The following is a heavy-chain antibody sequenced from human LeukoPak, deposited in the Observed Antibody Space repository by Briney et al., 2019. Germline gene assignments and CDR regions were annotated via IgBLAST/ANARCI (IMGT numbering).Heavy chain of an antibody. CDR3: AKRSGYDFWSGFDP. CDR2: ISGSGGST. Sequence: GGSLRLYCAASGFTFSSYAMRWVRQAPGKGLEWVSGISGSGGSTSYADSVKGRFTVSRDNSKNTLYLQMSSLRAEDTALYYCAKRSGYDFWSGFDPWGQGTLVIVSS. D-gene: IGHD3-3*01. J-gene: IGHJ5*02. V-gene: IGHV3-23*01. CDR1: GFTFSSYA.